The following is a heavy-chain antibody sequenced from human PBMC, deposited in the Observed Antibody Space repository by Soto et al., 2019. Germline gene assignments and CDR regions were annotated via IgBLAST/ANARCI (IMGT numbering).Heavy chain of an antibody. Sequence: QVQLVESGGGLVKPGGSLRLSCAASGFTFSDYYMNWIRQAPGKGLEWVSYISSSSSYTNYADSVKGRFTISRDNAKNTLYVQMNGLRAEDTVVYYCARDNRYQYYDSTRPDYFDYWGQGTLVTVSS. CDR1: GFTFSDYY. J-gene: IGHJ4*02. CDR2: ISSSSSYT. CDR3: ARDNRYQYYDSTRPDYFDY. D-gene: IGHD3-22*01. V-gene: IGHV3-11*06.